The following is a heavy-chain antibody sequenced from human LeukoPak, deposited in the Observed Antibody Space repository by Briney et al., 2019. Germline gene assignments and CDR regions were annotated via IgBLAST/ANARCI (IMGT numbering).Heavy chain of an antibody. CDR3: VKDLGGGDCY. CDR1: GFTFSSYG. D-gene: IGHD2-21*02. CDR2: ISYDGTNK. V-gene: IGHV3-30*18. Sequence: GGSLRLPCAASGFTFSSYGMHWVRQAPAKGPEGVAVISYDGTNKYYADSVKGRFTISRDNSKNTLYLQMSGLRAEDTAVYYCVKDLGGGDCYWGQGTLVTVSS. J-gene: IGHJ4*02.